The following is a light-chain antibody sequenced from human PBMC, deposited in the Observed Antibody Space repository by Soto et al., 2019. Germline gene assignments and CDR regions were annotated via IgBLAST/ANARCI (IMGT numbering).Light chain of an antibody. CDR1: QRVDNY. Sequence: EIVLTQSPGTLSLSPGERATLSCRASQRVDNYLAWYHQKPGKAPRLLIYGASRRATAIPDRFSGSGSGTDFTLTISRLEPEDFAVYYCQQYGSSPRTFGQGTRVEIK. CDR2: GAS. CDR3: QQYGSSPRT. V-gene: IGKV3-20*01. J-gene: IGKJ1*01.